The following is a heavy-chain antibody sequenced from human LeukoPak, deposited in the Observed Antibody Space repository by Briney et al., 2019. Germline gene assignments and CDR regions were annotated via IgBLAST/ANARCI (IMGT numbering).Heavy chain of an antibody. CDR1: GYTFTGYY. V-gene: IGHV1-2*02. Sequence: ASVKVSCKSSGYTFTGYYMHWLRQAPAQGLEWMGWINPSSGGTNYAQKFQGRVTMTRDTSISTAYMELSSLRSDDTAVYSCARAQTMAAAGTGPGDFWGQGTLVTVSS. D-gene: IGHD6-13*01. J-gene: IGHJ4*02. CDR3: ARAQTMAAAGTGPGDF. CDR2: INPSSGGT.